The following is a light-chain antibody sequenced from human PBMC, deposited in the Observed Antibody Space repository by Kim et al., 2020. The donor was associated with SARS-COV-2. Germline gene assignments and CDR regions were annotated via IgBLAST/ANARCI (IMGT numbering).Light chain of an antibody. CDR3: NSRDSSGNHVV. Sequence: ALGQTVRITCQGDSLRSYYASWYQQKPGQAPVLVIYGKNHRPSGIPGRFSGSSSGNTASLTITAAQAEDEADYYCNSRDSSGNHVVFGGGTQLTVL. CDR2: GKN. J-gene: IGLJ2*01. CDR1: SLRSYY. V-gene: IGLV3-19*01.